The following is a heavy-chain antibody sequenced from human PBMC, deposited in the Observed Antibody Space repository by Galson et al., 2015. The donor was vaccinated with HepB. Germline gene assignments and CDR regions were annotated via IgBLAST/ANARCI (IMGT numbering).Heavy chain of an antibody. Sequence: SLRLSCAASGFTFSNYAMSWVRQAPGKGLEWVSGISYSGGSTYYADSVKGRSTISRDNSKNTLYLQMNSLRAEDTAVYFCAKGMVVVPAAGDSFDYWGQGTLVTVSS. CDR1: GFTFSNYA. CDR3: AKGMVVVPAAGDSFDY. CDR2: ISYSGGST. D-gene: IGHD2-2*01. J-gene: IGHJ4*02. V-gene: IGHV3-23*01.